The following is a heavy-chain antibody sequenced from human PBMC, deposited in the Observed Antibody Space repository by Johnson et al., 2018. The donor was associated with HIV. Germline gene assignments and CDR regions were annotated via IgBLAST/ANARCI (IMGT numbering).Heavy chain of an antibody. V-gene: IGHV3-33*06. CDR2: IWYDGSNK. CDR1: GFTFSSYG. Sequence: QVQLVESGGGVVQPGRSLRLSCAASGFTFSSYGMHWVRQAPGKGLEWVAVIWYDGSNKYYADSVKGRFTISRDNSKNTLYLQMNSLRAEDTAVYYCAKYYDILTGRNTLRDAFDIWGQGTMVTVSS. CDR3: AKYYDILTGRNTLRDAFDI. D-gene: IGHD3-9*01. J-gene: IGHJ3*02.